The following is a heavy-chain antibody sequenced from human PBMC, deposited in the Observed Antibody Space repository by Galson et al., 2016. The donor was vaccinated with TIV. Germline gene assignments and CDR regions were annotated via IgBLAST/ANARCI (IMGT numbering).Heavy chain of an antibody. J-gene: IGHJ4*02. D-gene: IGHD2-15*01. CDR1: GYSISGTYY. V-gene: IGHV4-38-2*01. CDR3: ATTGYCSGGNCYPQFDY. Sequence: ETLSLTCAVSGYSISGTYYWGWIRQPPGKGLEWIGSIYHTGSTYYNPPLKSRVTVSVDTSKNQFSLRLNSVTAADTAVYYCATTGYCSGGNCYPQFDYWGQGTLVTVSS. CDR2: IYHTGST.